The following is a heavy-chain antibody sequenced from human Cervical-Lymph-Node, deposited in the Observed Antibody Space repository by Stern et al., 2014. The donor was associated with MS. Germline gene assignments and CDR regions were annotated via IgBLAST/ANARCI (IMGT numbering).Heavy chain of an antibody. J-gene: IGHJ6*02. CDR1: GFSLSNSG. CDR2: MSFVVGNK. CDR3: MGVGDAMHV. V-gene: IGHV3-30*03. Sequence: VQLVESGGGVVQPGRSLTLSCAASGFSLSNSGMHWVRQAPGKGLEWVAVMSFVVGNKKYGDSVKGRFSISRDMANNTLFLQMNSLRPEDTAVYYCMGVGDAMHVWCQGTTVIVSS.